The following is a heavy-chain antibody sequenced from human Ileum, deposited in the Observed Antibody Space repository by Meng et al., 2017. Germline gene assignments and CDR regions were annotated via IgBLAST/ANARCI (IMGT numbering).Heavy chain of an antibody. V-gene: IGHV3-33*01. Sequence: GESLKTSCAAPGFTFTNFSIHWVRRGPGKGLEWVTVIWSHENTIAYAESVEGRFTISRDNSKNTVFLQMNSLGAEDTAVYYCARDPHDITGYYDGFDLWGQGTVVTVSS. CDR3: ARDPHDITGYYDGFDL. CDR2: IWSHENTI. D-gene: IGHD3-22*01. J-gene: IGHJ3*01. CDR1: GFTFTNFS.